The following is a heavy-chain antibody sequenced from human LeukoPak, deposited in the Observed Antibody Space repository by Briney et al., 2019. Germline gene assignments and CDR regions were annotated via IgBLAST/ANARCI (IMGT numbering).Heavy chain of an antibody. Sequence: GGSLRLSCAASGFTFSSYWMSWVRQAPGKGLEWVANIKQDGSEKYYVDSVKGRFTISRDNAKNSRYLQMNSLRAEDTALYYCAKDRLSSPTAPRFDPWGQGTQVTVSS. D-gene: IGHD2/OR15-2a*01. CDR3: AKDRLSSPTAPRFDP. V-gene: IGHV3-7*04. J-gene: IGHJ5*02. CDR2: IKQDGSEK. CDR1: GFTFSSYW.